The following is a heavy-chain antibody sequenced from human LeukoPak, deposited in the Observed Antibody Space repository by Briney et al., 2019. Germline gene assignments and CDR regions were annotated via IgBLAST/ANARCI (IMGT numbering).Heavy chain of an antibody. Sequence: SVTVSCKASGGTFSSYAISWVRQAPGQGLEWMGGIIPIFGTANYAQKFQGRVTITADESTSTAYIELGSLRSEDTAVYYCARDSLVVITTGMSSFDPWGQGTLVTVSS. CDR2: IIPIFGTA. J-gene: IGHJ5*02. CDR3: ARDSLVVITTGMSSFDP. D-gene: IGHD3-22*01. CDR1: GGTFSSYA. V-gene: IGHV1-69*13.